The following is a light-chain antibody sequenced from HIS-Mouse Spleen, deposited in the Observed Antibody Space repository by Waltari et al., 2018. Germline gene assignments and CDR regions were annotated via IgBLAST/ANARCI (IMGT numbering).Light chain of an antibody. Sequence: QSVLTQPPSASGTPGQRVTISCSGSSSNIGRNYVYWYQQLPGTAPKLLIYRNNQRPSGVPDRFSGSKSGTSAPLAISGLRSEDEADYYCAAWDDSLSAPVFGGGTKLTVL. CDR3: AAWDDSLSAPV. V-gene: IGLV1-47*01. CDR1: SSNIGRNY. CDR2: RNN. J-gene: IGLJ3*02.